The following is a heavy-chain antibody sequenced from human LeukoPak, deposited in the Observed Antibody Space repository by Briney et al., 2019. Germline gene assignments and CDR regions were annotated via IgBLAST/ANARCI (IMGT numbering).Heavy chain of an antibody. Sequence: PGGSLRLSCAASGFTFSSYWMSWVRQAPGKGLEWVANIKQDGSEKYYVDSVKGRFTISRDNAKNSLYLQMNSLRAEDTAVYYCARFRFAYSSGWYTQTQFDYWGQGTLVTVSS. CDR1: GFTFSSYW. CDR2: IKQDGSEK. J-gene: IGHJ4*02. CDR3: ARFRFAYSSGWYTQTQFDY. D-gene: IGHD6-19*01. V-gene: IGHV3-7*01.